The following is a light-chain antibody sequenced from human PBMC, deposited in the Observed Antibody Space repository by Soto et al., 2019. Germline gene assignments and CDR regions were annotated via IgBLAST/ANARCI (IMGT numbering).Light chain of an antibody. J-gene: IGKJ1*01. Sequence: EIVLTQSPATLSLSPGERATLSCRASQSVSSYLAWYQQKPGQAPRLLIYGASNRATGIPARFSGSGSGTDFTLTISSLEHEDSAVYYCQQRSDSWTFGQGTKVEIK. CDR1: QSVSSY. CDR2: GAS. CDR3: QQRSDSWT. V-gene: IGKV3-11*01.